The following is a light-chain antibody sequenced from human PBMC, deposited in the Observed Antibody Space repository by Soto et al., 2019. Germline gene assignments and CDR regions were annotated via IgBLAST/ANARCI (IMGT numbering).Light chain of an antibody. J-gene: IGLJ3*02. Sequence: QSVLTQSSSASASLGSSVKLTCTLSSRHSSYIIAWHQQQPGKAPRYLMKLEDSGNYNKGSGVPDRFSGSSSRADRYLTISNLQSEDEAEYYCETWDSNTRVFGGGTKLTVL. CDR2: LEDSGNY. CDR1: SRHSSYI. CDR3: ETWDSNTRV. V-gene: IGLV4-60*03.